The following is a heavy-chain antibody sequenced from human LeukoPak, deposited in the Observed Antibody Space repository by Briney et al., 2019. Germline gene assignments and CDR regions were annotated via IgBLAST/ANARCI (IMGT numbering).Heavy chain of an antibody. CDR3: ARVVNFGVVIHDAFDI. CDR2: IIPIFGTA. D-gene: IGHD3-3*01. CDR1: GGTFSSYA. J-gene: IGHJ3*02. Sequence: ASVKVSCKASGGTFSSYAISWVRQAPGQGLEWMGGIIPIFGTANYAQKFQGRVTITADESTSTAYMELSSLRSEDTAVYYCARVVNFGVVIHDAFDIWGQGTMVTVSS. V-gene: IGHV1-69*13.